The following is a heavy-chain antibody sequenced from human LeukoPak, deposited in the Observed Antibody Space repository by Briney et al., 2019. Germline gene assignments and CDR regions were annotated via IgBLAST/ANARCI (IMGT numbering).Heavy chain of an antibody. CDR3: ARGNSDWYWYFQL. V-gene: IGHV4-59*01. D-gene: IGHD6-19*01. CDR1: VGSMSSYN. Sequence: PSETLSLTWTVSVGSMSSYNRSWIRQPPWKGLEWIVYISYRGITNYTPSLKSRVTISVDTSKNQFSLKLSSVTAADTAVYYCARGNSDWYWYFQLWGQGTLVTVSS. J-gene: IGHJ1*01. CDR2: ISYRGIT.